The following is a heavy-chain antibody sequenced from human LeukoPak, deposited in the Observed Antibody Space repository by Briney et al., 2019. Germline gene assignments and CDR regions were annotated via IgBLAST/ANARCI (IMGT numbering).Heavy chain of an antibody. D-gene: IGHD3-9*01. CDR1: GFTFSSYT. Sequence: GGSLRLSCAASGFTFSSYTLNWVRQAPGKGLEWVSSISSSSTYIYYAEPMKGRFTISRDNSKNTLYLQMNSLRAEDTAVYYCARADHYDILTGYYMGGAFDIWGQGTMVTVSS. CDR2: ISSSSTYI. J-gene: IGHJ3*02. V-gene: IGHV3-21*04. CDR3: ARADHYDILTGYYMGGAFDI.